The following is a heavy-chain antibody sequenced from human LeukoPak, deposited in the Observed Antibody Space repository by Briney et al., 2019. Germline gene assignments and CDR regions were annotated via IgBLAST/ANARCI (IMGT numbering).Heavy chain of an antibody. D-gene: IGHD5/OR15-5a*01. CDR2: ISYSGST. Sequence: SETLSLSCSVSGGSITTYYWNWIRQPPGKGLEWIGSISYSGSTNYNPSLKSGVTVFMDTTKNRFSLKLSFLTAADTAVYYCARGGSRSYTSSTLDYWGQGTLVTVAS. V-gene: IGHV4-59*01. CDR1: GGSITTYY. CDR3: ARGGSRSYTSSTLDY. J-gene: IGHJ4*02.